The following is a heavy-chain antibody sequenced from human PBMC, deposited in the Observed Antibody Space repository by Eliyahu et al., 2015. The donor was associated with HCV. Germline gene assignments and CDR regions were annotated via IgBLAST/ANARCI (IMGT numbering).Heavy chain of an antibody. D-gene: IGHD5-12*01. CDR3: AKSSGYDSPGS. Sequence: QLQLQESGSGLVKPSQTLSLTCAVSGGSISSNGYSWSWTRQPPGKGLEWIGNIYHSGSTYHHPSLESRVTISVDRSKNQFSLKVNSVTAADTAVYYCAKSSGYDSPGSWGQGVLVTVSS. CDR1: GGSISSNGYS. CDR2: IYHSGST. J-gene: IGHJ5*02. V-gene: IGHV4-30-2*01.